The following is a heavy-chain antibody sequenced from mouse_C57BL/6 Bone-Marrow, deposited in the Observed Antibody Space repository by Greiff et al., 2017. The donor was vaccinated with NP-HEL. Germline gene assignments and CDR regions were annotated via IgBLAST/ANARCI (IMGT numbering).Heavy chain of an antibody. V-gene: IGHV3-6*01. D-gene: IGHD2-4*01. CDR2: ISYDGSN. J-gene: IGHJ4*01. CDR1: GYSITSGYY. Sequence: DVKLQESGPGLVKPSQSLSLTCSVTGYSITSGYYWNWIRQFPGNKLEWMGYISYDGSNNYNPSLKNRISITRDTSKNQFFLKLNSVTTEDTATYYCAREEYYDYDEDAMDYWGQGTSVTVSS. CDR3: AREEYYDYDEDAMDY.